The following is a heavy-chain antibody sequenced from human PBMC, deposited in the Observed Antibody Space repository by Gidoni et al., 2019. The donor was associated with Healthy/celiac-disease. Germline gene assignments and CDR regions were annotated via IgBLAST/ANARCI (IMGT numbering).Heavy chain of an antibody. Sequence: QVQLQESGPGLVKPSQTLSLTCTVSGGSIRRGDYYWSWLRQPPGKGLEWVGYIYYSGSTYYNPSLKSRVTISVDTSKNQFSLKLSSVTAADTAVYYCARVGKNYDSRGAFDIWGQGTMVTVSS. V-gene: IGHV4-30-4*01. CDR2: IYYSGST. D-gene: IGHD3-22*01. CDR1: GGSIRRGDYY. CDR3: ARVGKNYDSRGAFDI. J-gene: IGHJ3*02.